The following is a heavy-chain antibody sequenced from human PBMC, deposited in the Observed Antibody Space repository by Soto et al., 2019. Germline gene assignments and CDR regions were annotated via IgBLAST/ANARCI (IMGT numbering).Heavy chain of an antibody. CDR2: IIPIFGTA. CDR1: GGTFSSYA. Sequence: QVQLVQSGAEVKKPGSSVKVSCKASGGTFSSYAISWVRQAPGQGLEWMGGIIPIFGTANYAQKFQGRVTIVAXXSTRTAYMELSSLRAEDTAVYYCARPRSKELGMDVWGQGTTVTVSS. J-gene: IGHJ6*02. CDR3: ARPRSKELGMDV. D-gene: IGHD1-7*01. V-gene: IGHV1-69*12.